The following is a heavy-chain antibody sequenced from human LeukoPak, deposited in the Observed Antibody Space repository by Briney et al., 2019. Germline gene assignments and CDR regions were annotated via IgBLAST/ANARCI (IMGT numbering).Heavy chain of an antibody. CDR3: AKDQKSIAATGYDY. D-gene: IGHD6-13*01. V-gene: IGHV3-23*01. Sequence: GGSLRLSCAASGFTFANYAMSWVRQGPGKGLEWVSTISGSGGSTYYADSVKGRFTISRDNSKNTLFLQMNSLRVDDTAVYFCAKDQKSIAATGYDYWGQGTLVTVSS. CDR2: ISGSGGST. CDR1: GFTFANYA. J-gene: IGHJ4*02.